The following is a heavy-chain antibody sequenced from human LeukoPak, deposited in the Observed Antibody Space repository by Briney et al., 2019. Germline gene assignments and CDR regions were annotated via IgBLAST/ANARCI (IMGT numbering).Heavy chain of an antibody. Sequence: GASVKVSCKASGYTFTSYGISWVRQAPGQGLEWMGWISAYNGNTNYAQKLQGRVTMTRDTSISTAYMELSRLRSDDTAVYYCARDSGRITIFSRGYYYMDVWGKGTTVTVSS. CDR2: ISAYNGNT. CDR3: ARDSGRITIFSRGYYYMDV. CDR1: GYTFTSYG. J-gene: IGHJ6*03. V-gene: IGHV1-18*01. D-gene: IGHD3-3*01.